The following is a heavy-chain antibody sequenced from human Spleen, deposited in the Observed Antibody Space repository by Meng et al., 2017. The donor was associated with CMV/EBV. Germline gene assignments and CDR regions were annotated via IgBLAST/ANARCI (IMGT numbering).Heavy chain of an antibody. J-gene: IGHJ4*02. CDR3: ARLDSSGYWLDY. D-gene: IGHD3-22*01. Sequence: CAASGFTFSSYWMSWVRQAPGKGLEWVANIKQDGSEKYYVDSVKGRFTISRDNAKNSLYLQMNSLRAEDTAVYYCARLDSSGYWLDYWGQGTLVTVSS. V-gene: IGHV3-7*01. CDR2: IKQDGSEK. CDR1: GFTFSSYW.